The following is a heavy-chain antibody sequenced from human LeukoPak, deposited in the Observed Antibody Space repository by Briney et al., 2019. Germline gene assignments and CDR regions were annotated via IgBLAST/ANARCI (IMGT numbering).Heavy chain of an antibody. CDR1: GFTFSSYS. Sequence: GGSLRLSCAASGFTFSSYSMNWVRQAPGKGLEWVSSISSSSSYIYYADSVKGRFTISRDNAKNSLYLQMNSLRAEDTAVYYCAKDYGDYVYHGDWGQGTLVTVSS. D-gene: IGHD4-17*01. J-gene: IGHJ4*02. V-gene: IGHV3-21*01. CDR3: AKDYGDYVYHGD. CDR2: ISSSSSYI.